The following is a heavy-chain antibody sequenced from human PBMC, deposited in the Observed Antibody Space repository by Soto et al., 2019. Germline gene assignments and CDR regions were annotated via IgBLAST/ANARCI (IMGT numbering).Heavy chain of an antibody. J-gene: IGHJ5*02. CDR2: IGPESGAT. V-gene: IGHV1-2*02. D-gene: IGHD1-26*01. Sequence: GASVKVSCKASGYTFTGHYIHWVRQAPEQGPEWMGEIGPESGATRYAQRFQGRVTMTRDMSITTVYMELNNLSPDDTAIYYCARQLPVGATSWFDPWGQGTLVTVSS. CDR1: GYTFTGHY. CDR3: ARQLPVGATSWFDP.